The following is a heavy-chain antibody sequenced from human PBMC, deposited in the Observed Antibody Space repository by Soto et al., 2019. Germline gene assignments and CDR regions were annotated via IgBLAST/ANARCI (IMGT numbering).Heavy chain of an antibody. CDR3: AKDLGVFRPERGTAFDI. V-gene: IGHV3-30*18. J-gene: IGHJ3*02. D-gene: IGHD2-21*01. CDR1: GFTFSHYG. CDR2: ISYDGSDK. Sequence: QVQLVESGGGVVQPGRSLRLSCAASGFTFSHYGMHWVRQAPGKGLEWVAHISYDGSDKYYVDSVKGRFTISRDDSKNTMYLQMDSLRAEDTALYYCAKDLGVFRPERGTAFDIWGQGTMVTVSS.